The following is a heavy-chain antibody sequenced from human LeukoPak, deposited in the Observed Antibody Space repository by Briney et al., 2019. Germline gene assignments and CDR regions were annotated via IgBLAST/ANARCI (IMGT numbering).Heavy chain of an antibody. Sequence: GGSLRLSCAASGFTFSSYGMSWVRQAPGKGLEWVSAISGSGGSTYYADSVKGRSTISRDNSKNTLYLQMNSLRAEDTAVYYCAKVLWFGTLEGIDYWGQGTLVTVSS. CDR1: GFTFSSYG. CDR3: AKVLWFGTLEGIDY. J-gene: IGHJ4*02. V-gene: IGHV3-23*01. CDR2: ISGSGGST. D-gene: IGHD3-10*01.